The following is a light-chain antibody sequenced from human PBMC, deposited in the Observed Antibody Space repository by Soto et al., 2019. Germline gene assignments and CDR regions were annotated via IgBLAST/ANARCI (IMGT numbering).Light chain of an antibody. Sequence: EIVLTQSPYTLSLSPGERATLSCRASQTIYINSLAWYQQRPGQAPRLLIYGGSTRATAVPDRFSGSGSGTDFALTISRLEPEDFAVYYCQQYGAPPLTFGPGTKVD. CDR2: GGS. V-gene: IGKV3-20*01. CDR3: QQYGAPPLT. CDR1: QTIYINS. J-gene: IGKJ3*01.